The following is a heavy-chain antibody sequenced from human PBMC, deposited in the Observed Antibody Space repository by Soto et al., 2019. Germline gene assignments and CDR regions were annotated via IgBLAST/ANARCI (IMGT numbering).Heavy chain of an antibody. CDR1: GFTFSSSG. CDR3: AKDLGPTGPDYDFWSGYLIYYYDGMDV. CDR2: ISYDGSNK. V-gene: IGHV3-30*18. D-gene: IGHD3-3*01. J-gene: IGHJ6*02. Sequence: PGGSLRLSCAPSGFTFSSSGMHWVRQPPGKGLEWVAVISYDGSNKYYADSVKGRFTISRDNSKNTLYLQMNSLRAEDTAVYYCAKDLGPTGPDYDFWSGYLIYYYDGMDVWGQGTTVTVSS.